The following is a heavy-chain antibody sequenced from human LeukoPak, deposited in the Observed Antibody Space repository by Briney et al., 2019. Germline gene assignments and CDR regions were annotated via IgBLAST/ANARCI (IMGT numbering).Heavy chain of an antibody. D-gene: IGHD6-13*01. Sequence: GRSLRLSCAASGFTFTNYAMHWVRQAPGKGLEWVALISYDGTDKYYANSVKGRFTISRDNSDNTLYLQVNSLRAEDTAGYYCARYAWSLGPAPGTPLFDYWGRGTLVTVSS. V-gene: IGHV3-30-3*01. J-gene: IGHJ4*02. CDR2: ISYDGTDK. CDR3: ARYAWSLGPAPGTPLFDY. CDR1: GFTFTNYA.